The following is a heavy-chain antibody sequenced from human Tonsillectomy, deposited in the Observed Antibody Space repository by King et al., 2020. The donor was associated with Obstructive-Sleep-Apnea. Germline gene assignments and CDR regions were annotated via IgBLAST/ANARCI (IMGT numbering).Heavy chain of an antibody. CDR1: GGSVNSGGYS. V-gene: IGHV4-30-4*07. CDR2: IYYSGIT. Sequence: VQLQESGPGLVKPSQTLSLACAVSGGSVNSGGYSWSWIRQPPGKGLEWLGDIYYSGITYYNPSLKSRVTISIDTSKNQFSLKLSPVTAADTAVYYCARDLRFGEFLGAFDIWGQGTMVTVSS. J-gene: IGHJ3*02. D-gene: IGHD3-10*01. CDR3: ARDLRFGEFLGAFDI.